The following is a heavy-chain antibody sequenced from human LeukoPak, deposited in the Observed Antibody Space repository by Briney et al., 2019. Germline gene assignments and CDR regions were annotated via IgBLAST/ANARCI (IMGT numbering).Heavy chain of an antibody. Sequence: TSETLSLTCTVSGGSISTYYWSWIRQPPGKGLEWIGYIYYTGSTNYNPSLKSRVTISIDTSKNQFSLKLHSVTAADTAVYYCARVDSSNWYDSRGYFDYWGQGTLVTVSS. J-gene: IGHJ4*02. CDR2: IYYTGST. CDR1: GGSISTYY. V-gene: IGHV4-59*01. CDR3: ARVDSSNWYDSRGYFDY. D-gene: IGHD6-13*01.